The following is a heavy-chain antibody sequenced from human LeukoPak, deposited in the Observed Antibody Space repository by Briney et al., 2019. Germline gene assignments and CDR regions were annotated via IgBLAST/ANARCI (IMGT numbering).Heavy chain of an antibody. CDR3: ARHRSELQLRRRYNWFDP. V-gene: IGHV4-4*07. CDR2: MYRSGNT. CDR1: GGSINSYD. J-gene: IGHJ5*02. D-gene: IGHD5-18*01. Sequence: SETLSLTYTVSGGSINSYDWNWIRQPAGKGLEWIGRMYRSGNTNYNPSLKSRVTMSVDTSKNQFSLNLRSVTAADTAVYYCARHRSELQLRRRYNWFDPWGQGTLVTVSS.